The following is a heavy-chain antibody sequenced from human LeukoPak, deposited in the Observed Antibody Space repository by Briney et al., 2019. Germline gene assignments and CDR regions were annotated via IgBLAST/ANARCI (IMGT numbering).Heavy chain of an antibody. CDR2: INPNSGCT. D-gene: IGHD3-3*01. CDR3: AIGRYYDFWSGYVTFDY. J-gene: IGHJ4*02. V-gene: IGHV1-2*02. Sequence: ASVKVSCKASGYTFTGYYMHWVRQAPGQGLDWMGWINPNSGCTHYAQKFQGRVTMTRDTPISTAYMELSRLRSDDTAVYYCAIGRYYDFWSGYVTFDYWGQGTLVTVSS. CDR1: GYTFTGYY.